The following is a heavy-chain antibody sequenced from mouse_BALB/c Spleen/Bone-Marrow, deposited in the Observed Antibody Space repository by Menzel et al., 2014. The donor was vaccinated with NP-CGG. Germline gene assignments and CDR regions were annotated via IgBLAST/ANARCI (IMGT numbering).Heavy chain of an antibody. CDR2: LNSKNGGN. CDR1: ADLFTGKY. V-gene: IGHV1-26*01. Sequence: VQLQQSGPDLVKPGASVKISRKASADLFTGKYWDRVKQSPGRSFKRIGRLNSKNGGNSYNQKFKGKAKLTVNKSYSTAYRELRSLTSEDSAVYYCSRDAMDYWGQGTSVTVSS. J-gene: IGHJ4*01. CDR3: SRDAMDY.